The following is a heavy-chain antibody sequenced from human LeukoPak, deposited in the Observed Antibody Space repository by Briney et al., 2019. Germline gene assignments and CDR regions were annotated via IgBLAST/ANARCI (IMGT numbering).Heavy chain of an antibody. V-gene: IGHV1-8*01. D-gene: IGHD3-3*01. CDR1: GYTFTSYD. J-gene: IGHJ5*02. CDR2: MNPNSGNT. CDR3: ARGTTDYDFWSGYYRTSGFDP. Sequence: ASVKVSCKASGYTFTSYDINWVRQATGQGLEWMGWMNPNSGNTGYAQKFQGRVTMTRNTSISTAYMELSSLRSEDTAVYYCARGTTDYDFWSGYYRTSGFDPWGQGTLVTVSS.